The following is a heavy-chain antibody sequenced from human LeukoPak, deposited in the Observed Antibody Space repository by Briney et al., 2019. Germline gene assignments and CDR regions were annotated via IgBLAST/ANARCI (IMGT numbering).Heavy chain of an antibody. D-gene: IGHD3-3*01. V-gene: IGHV3-23*01. J-gene: IGHJ4*02. CDR3: ANSPFWSGYYSPTAADY. CDR1: GFTFSSYA. Sequence: PGGSLRLSCAASGFTFSSYAMSWVRQAPGKGLEWVSAISGSGGSAYYAGSVKGRFTISRDNSKNTLYLQMNSLRAEDTAVYYCANSPFWSGYYSPTAADYWGQGTLVTVSS. CDR2: ISGSGGSA.